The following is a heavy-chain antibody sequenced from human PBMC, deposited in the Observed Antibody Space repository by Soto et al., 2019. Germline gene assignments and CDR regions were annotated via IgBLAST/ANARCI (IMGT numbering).Heavy chain of an antibody. CDR2: IYYSGST. D-gene: IGHD3-3*01. CDR1: GGSISSGGYY. CDR3: AREGMEWFPSYYYYGMDV. V-gene: IGHV4-31*03. Sequence: PSETLSLTCTVSGGSISSGGYYWSWIRQHPGKGLEWIGYIYYSGSTYYNPSLKSRVTISVDTSKNQFSLELSSVTAADTAVYYCAREGMEWFPSYYYYGMDVWGQGTTVTVSS. J-gene: IGHJ6*02.